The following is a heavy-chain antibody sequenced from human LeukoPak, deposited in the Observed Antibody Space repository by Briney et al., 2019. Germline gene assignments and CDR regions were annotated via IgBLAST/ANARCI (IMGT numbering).Heavy chain of an antibody. Sequence: GRSLTLSCAPSGFIFSTYGLHWVRQAAGKGLEWVAFISYDVSNKYYEESVKGRFTISRDSAKASVFLQMNSLEVEDTAVYYCARGRGLSGGWAPMDAFNVWGQGTMVTVSS. D-gene: IGHD6-19*01. V-gene: IGHV3-30*03. CDR2: ISYDVSNK. J-gene: IGHJ3*01. CDR1: GFIFSTYG. CDR3: ARGRGLSGGWAPMDAFNV.